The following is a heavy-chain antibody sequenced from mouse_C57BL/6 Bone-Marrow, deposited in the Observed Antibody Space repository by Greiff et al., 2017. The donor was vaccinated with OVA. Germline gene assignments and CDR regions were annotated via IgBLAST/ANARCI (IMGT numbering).Heavy chain of an antibody. D-gene: IGHD1-1*01. Sequence: VQLQQSGAELARPGASVKLSCKASGYTFTSYGISWVKQRTGQGLEWIGEIYPRSGNTYYNEKFKGKATLTADKSSSTAYMELRSLTAEDSAVYFCASWVYYYGSQYYFDYWGQGTTLTVSS. J-gene: IGHJ2*01. V-gene: IGHV1-81*01. CDR3: ASWVYYYGSQYYFDY. CDR1: GYTFTSYG. CDR2: IYPRSGNT.